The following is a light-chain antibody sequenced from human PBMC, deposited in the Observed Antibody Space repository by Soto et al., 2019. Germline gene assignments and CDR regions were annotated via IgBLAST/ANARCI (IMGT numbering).Light chain of an antibody. CDR2: DVR. J-gene: IGLJ1*01. CDR1: SSDVGGYNY. Sequence: QSVLTQPASVSGSPGQSITISCTGTSSDVGGYNYVSWYQQHPGKAPNLMMYDVRNRPSGVSNRFSGSKSGNPASLTISGLQAEDEADYYCSSYTSSSTPYVFGTGTKLTVL. CDR3: SSYTSSSTPYV. V-gene: IGLV2-14*01.